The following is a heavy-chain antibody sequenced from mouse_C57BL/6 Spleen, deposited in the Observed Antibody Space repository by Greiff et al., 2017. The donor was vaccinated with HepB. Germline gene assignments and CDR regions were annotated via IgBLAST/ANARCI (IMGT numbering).Heavy chain of an antibody. J-gene: IGHJ1*03. CDR1: GYAFSSYW. V-gene: IGHV1-80*01. D-gene: IGHD1-1*01. CDR2: IYPGDGDT. Sequence: VQLVESGAGLVKPGASVKISCKASGYAFSSYWMNWVKQRPGKGLEWIGQIYPGDGDTNYNGKFKGKATLTADKSSSTAYMQLSSLTSEDSAVYFCARSATTVWYFDVWGTGTTVTVSS. CDR3: ARSATTVWYFDV.